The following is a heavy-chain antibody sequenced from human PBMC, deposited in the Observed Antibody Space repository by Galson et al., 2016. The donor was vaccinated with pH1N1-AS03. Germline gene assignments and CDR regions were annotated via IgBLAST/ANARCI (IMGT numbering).Heavy chain of an antibody. J-gene: IGHJ4*02. Sequence: CAISGDSVSGSRGVAWNWIRQSPSRGLEWLGRTYYRSKWYNDYAVSVKSRITIDPDTSRNQFSLLLNSVTPEDTAVYYCARGINSGFDYWGQGTPVTVSS. D-gene: IGHD7-27*01. CDR2: TYYRSKWYN. V-gene: IGHV6-1*01. CDR1: GDSVSGSRGVA. CDR3: ARGINSGFDY.